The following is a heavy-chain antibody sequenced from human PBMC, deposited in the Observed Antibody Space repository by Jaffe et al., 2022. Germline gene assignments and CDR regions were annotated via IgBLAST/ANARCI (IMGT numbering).Heavy chain of an antibody. V-gene: IGHV1-2*06. CDR3: AREITIFGVALFNWFDP. CDR1: GYTFTGYY. Sequence: QVQLVQSGAEVKKPGASVKVSCKASGYTFTGYYMHWVRQAPGQGLEWMGRINPNSGGTNYAQKFQGRVTMTRDTSISTAYMELSRLRSDDTAVYYCAREITIFGVALFNWFDPWGQGTLVTVSS. J-gene: IGHJ5*02. D-gene: IGHD3-3*01. CDR2: INPNSGGT.